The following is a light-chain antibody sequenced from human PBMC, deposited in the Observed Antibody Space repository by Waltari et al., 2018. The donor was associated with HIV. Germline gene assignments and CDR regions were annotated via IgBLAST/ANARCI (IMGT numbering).Light chain of an antibody. CDR3: MQTLQVPHT. V-gene: IGKV2-28*01. CDR1: QSLLHRTGYNY. CDR2: LSS. Sequence: DVVMTQSPLFLSVTPGETASISCKSSQSLLHRTGYNYLDWYVQKPGQSPQLLIYLSSNRASGVPDRFSGSGSGTDFTLKVSKMEAEDVGVYYCMQTLQVPHTFGRGTKLEI. J-gene: IGKJ2*01.